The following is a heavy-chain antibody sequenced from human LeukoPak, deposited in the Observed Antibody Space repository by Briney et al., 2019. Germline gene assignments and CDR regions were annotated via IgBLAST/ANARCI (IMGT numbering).Heavy chain of an antibody. CDR3: AKDLRGSTSFSMDY. CDR2: ISGSGGST. V-gene: IGHV3-23*01. CDR1: GFTFSSYA. D-gene: IGHD2-2*01. Sequence: GGSLRLSCAASGFTFSSYAVSWVRQAPGKGLEWVSAISGSGGSTYYADSVKGRFTISRDNSKNTLYLQMNSLRAEDTAVYYCAKDLRGSTSFSMDYWGQGTLVTVSS. J-gene: IGHJ4*02.